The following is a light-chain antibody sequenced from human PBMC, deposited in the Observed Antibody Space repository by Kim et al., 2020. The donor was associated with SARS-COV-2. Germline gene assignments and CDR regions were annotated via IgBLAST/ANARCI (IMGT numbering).Light chain of an antibody. J-gene: IGKJ2*01. V-gene: IGKV3-15*01. CDR1: QGVSSN. CDR3: QQYNYWPPGYT. Sequence: SQGERAPLSGRPSQGVSSNLAWYQQKQGQAPRLLIYGASPRATGIPARFRGSGSGTEFTLTISSLQSEDFAVYYCQQYNYWPPGYTFGQGTKLEI. CDR2: GAS.